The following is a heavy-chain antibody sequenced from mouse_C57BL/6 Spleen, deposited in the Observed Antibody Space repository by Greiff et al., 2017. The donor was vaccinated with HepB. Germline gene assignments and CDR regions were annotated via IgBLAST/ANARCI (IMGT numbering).Heavy chain of an antibody. J-gene: IGHJ1*03. D-gene: IGHD1-1*01. V-gene: IGHV1-69*01. CDR1: GYTFTSYW. CDR3: ALYGDV. Sequence: VQLQQPGAELVMPGASVKLSCKASGYTFTSYWMHWVKQRPGQGLEWIGEIDPSDSYTNYNQKFKGKSTLTVDKSSSTAYMQLSSLTSEDSAVYYCALYGDVWGTGTTVTVSS. CDR2: IDPSDSYT.